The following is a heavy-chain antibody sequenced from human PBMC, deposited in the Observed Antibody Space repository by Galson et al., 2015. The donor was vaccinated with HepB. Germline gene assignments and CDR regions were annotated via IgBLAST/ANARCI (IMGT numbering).Heavy chain of an antibody. D-gene: IGHD1-14*01. Sequence: SVKVSCKASGYMFTTYYIHWVRQAPGQGLEWVGIINPYDGSTKYAQKFQGRVTGTRDTSTTTVYMEVSSLRSEDTAVYYCAKDLTKNHKQIHYSYYYGMDVWGQGTTVIVSS. CDR1: GYMFTTYY. CDR2: INPYDGST. V-gene: IGHV1-46*01. J-gene: IGHJ6*02. CDR3: AKDLTKNHKQIHYSYYYGMDV.